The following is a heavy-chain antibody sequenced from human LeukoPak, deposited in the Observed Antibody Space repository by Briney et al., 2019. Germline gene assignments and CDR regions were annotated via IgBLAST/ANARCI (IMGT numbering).Heavy chain of an antibody. J-gene: IGHJ5*02. D-gene: IGHD3-10*01. CDR3: ARGDYYGSGKVVAA. V-gene: IGHV1-2*02. CDR1: GFTFTDYY. Sequence: ASVKVSCKGSGFTFTDYYINWVRQAPGQGLEWMGWINPNSGDTNYAQRFQDSVTMSSDTSITTAYIDLNLLRSDDTAVYYCARGDYYGSGKVVAAWGQGTPVTVSS. CDR2: INPNSGDT.